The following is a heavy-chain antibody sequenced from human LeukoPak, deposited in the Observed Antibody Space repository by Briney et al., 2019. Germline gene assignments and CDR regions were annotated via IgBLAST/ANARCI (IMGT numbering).Heavy chain of an antibody. D-gene: IGHD1-26*01. V-gene: IGHV3-21*01. CDR2: ISSSSSYI. CDR1: GFTFSSYS. J-gene: IGHJ5*02. Sequence: GGSLRLSCAASGFTFSSYSMNWVRQAPGKGLEWVSSISSSSSYIYYADSVKGRFTISRDNAKNSLYLQMNSLRAEDTAVYYCARGDKVGSTTGVFDPWGQGTLVTVSS. CDR3: ARGDKVGSTTGVFDP.